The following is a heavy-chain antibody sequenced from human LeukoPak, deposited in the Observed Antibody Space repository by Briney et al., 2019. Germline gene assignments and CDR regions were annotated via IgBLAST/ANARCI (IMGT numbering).Heavy chain of an antibody. V-gene: IGHV1-69*06. J-gene: IGHJ5*02. CDR1: GGTFSSYA. D-gene: IGHD2-2*01. Sequence: GASVKVSCKASGGTFSSYAISWVRQAPGQGPEWMGGIIPIFGTANYAQKFQGRVTITADKSTSTAYMELRSLRSDDTAVYYCARAQRLYYQLLSPMTWWFDPWGQGTLVTVSS. CDR2: IIPIFGTA. CDR3: ARAQRLYYQLLSPMTWWFDP.